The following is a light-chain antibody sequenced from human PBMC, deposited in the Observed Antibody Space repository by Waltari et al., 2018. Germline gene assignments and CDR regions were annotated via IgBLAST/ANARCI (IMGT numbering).Light chain of an antibody. CDR3: CSYAGTSTFVV. J-gene: IGLJ2*01. CDR1: SSDVGVFDL. V-gene: IGLV2-23*01. CDR2: EGS. Sequence: QSALTQPASVSGSPGQAITISCTVTSSDVGVFDLVSWYQQHPGKAPKLLIYEGSKRPSGISTRFSGSKSGNTASLTISGLQAEDEAHYYCCSYAGTSTFVVFGGGTKVTVL.